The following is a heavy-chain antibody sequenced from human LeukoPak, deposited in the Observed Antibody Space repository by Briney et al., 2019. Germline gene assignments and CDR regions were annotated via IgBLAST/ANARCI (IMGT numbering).Heavy chain of an antibody. CDR3: AGGPPNWGYDY. J-gene: IGHJ4*02. V-gene: IGHV1-8*01. D-gene: IGHD7-27*01. CDR1: GYTFTTYD. Sequence: EASVKVSCKASGYTFTTYDINWVRQATGQGLEWMGWMNPNSGNTGYAQRFQGRVTMTRDTSISTAYMELNSLTSEDTAVYYCAGGPPNWGYDYWGPGTLVTVSP. CDR2: MNPNSGNT.